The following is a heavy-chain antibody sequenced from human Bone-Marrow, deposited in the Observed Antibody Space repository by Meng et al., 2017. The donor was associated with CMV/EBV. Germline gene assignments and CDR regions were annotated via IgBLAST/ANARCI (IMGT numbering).Heavy chain of an antibody. CDR2: ISGSGGST. CDR1: GFTFSSYA. J-gene: IGHJ4*02. CDR3: AKDPSPLSDLTGYAY. V-gene: IGHV3-23*01. Sequence: GESLKISCAASGFTFSSYAMSRVRQAPGKGLEWVSAISGSGGSTYYADSVKGRFTISRDNSKNTLYLQMNSLRAEDTAVYYCAKDPSPLSDLTGYAYWGQGTLVNVAS. D-gene: IGHD3-9*01.